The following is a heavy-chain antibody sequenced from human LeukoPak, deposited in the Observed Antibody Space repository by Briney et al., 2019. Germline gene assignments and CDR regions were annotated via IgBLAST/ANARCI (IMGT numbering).Heavy chain of an antibody. V-gene: IGHV4-38-2*01. Sequence: SETLSLTCAVSGYSISSDYYWGWIGQPPGKGLEWIGSIYHSGSTYYNPSLKSRVTISVDTSKNQFSLKLSSVTAADTAVYYCARPYSSSPGIFDYWGQGTLVTVSS. D-gene: IGHD6-6*01. J-gene: IGHJ4*02. CDR3: ARPYSSSPGIFDY. CDR1: GYSISSDYY. CDR2: IYHSGST.